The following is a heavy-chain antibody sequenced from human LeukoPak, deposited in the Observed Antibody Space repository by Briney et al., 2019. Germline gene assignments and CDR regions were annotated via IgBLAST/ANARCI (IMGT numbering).Heavy chain of an antibody. Sequence: SETLSLTCTVPGGSISSYYWSWIRQPPGKRQEWIGYIYYSGSTNYNPSLKSRVTISIDTSKNQFSLKLSSVTAADTAMYYCARAPSASGSYAAFDPWGQGILVTVSS. D-gene: IGHD3-10*01. CDR1: GGSISSYY. V-gene: IGHV4-59*01. J-gene: IGHJ5*02. CDR3: ARAPSASGSYAAFDP. CDR2: IYYSGST.